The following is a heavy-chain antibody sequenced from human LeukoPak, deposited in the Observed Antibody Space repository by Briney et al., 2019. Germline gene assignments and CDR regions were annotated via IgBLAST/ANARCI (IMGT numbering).Heavy chain of an antibody. CDR2: INPNSGGT. V-gene: IGHV1-2*02. CDR3: ARESGQWLVRGDY. J-gene: IGHJ4*02. CDR1: GYTFTGYY. Sequence: VASVKVSCKASGYTFTGYYMHWVRQAPGQGLDWMGWINPNSGGTNYAQKFQGRVTMTRDTSISTAYMELSRLRSDDTAVYYCARESGQWLVRGDYWGQGTLVTVSS. D-gene: IGHD6-19*01.